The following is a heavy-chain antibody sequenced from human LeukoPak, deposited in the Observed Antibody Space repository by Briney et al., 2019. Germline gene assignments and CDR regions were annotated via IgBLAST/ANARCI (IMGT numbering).Heavy chain of an antibody. CDR2: IYHSGST. V-gene: IGHV4-4*02. CDR3: ARAVGYCSSTSCWPY. D-gene: IGHD2-2*01. J-gene: IGHJ4*02. Sequence: PSGTLSLTCAVSGGSISSSNWWSWVRQPPGKGLEWIGEIYHSGSTNYNPSLKSRVTISVDKSKNQFSLQLSSVTAADTAVYYCARAVGYCSSTSCWPYWGQGTLVTVSS. CDR1: GGSISSSNW.